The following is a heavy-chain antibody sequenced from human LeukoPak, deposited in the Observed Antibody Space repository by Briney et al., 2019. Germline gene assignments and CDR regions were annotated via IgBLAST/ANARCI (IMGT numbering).Heavy chain of an antibody. CDR2: IYSGSST. D-gene: IGHD1-1*01. J-gene: IGHJ4*02. CDR1: GFTVSSNY. Sequence: GGSLRLSCAASGFTVSSNYMSWVRQAPGKGLEWVSVIYSGSSTYYADSVKGRFTISRDNSRNTLYLQMNSLRAEDTAVYYCVKKGQADDDGKPDWGQGTLVTVSS. CDR3: VKKGQADDDGKPD. V-gene: IGHV3-53*01.